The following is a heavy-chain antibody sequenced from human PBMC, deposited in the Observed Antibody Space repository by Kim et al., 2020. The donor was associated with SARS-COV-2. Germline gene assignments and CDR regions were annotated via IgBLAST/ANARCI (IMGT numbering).Heavy chain of an antibody. CDR3: ARDSDYGDYDGY. V-gene: IGHV1-69*01. D-gene: IGHD4-17*01. Sequence: NYAQKYQGIVTITADVSTSTAYMELSSLRSEDTAVYYCARDSDYGDYDGYWGQGTLVTVSS. J-gene: IGHJ4*02.